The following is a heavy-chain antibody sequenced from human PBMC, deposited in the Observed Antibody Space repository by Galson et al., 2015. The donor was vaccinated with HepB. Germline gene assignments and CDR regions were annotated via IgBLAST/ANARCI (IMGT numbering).Heavy chain of an antibody. V-gene: IGHV3-23*01. D-gene: IGHD6-6*01. J-gene: IGHJ6*02. CDR3: AKGAYMSSYSLYGMDA. CDR2: MTNSGSRT. CDR1: GFIFSNYA. Sequence: SLRLSCAGSGFIFSNYALSWVRQAPGKGLQWVSGMTNSGSRTYYAESGKGRFTISRDNSKNTVSLQMSSLRAEDTAIYYCAKGAYMSSYSLYGMDAWGQGTTVIVSS.